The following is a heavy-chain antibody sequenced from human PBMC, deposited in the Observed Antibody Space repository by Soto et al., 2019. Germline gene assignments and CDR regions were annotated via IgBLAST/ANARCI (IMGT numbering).Heavy chain of an antibody. D-gene: IGHD3-3*01. CDR3: ARGPRITIFGVVIIHFDY. CDR2: IYYSGST. J-gene: IGHJ4*02. V-gene: IGHV4-31*03. CDR1: GGSISSGGYY. Sequence: QVQLQESGPGLVKPSQTLSLTCTVSGGSISSGGYYWSWIRQHPGKGLEWIGYIYYSGSTYYNPSLKSRVTISVDTSKNQFSLKLSSVTAADTAVYYCARGPRITIFGVVIIHFDYWGQGTLVTVSS.